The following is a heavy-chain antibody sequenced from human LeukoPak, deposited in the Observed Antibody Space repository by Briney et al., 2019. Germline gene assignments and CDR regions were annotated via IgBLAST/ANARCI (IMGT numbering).Heavy chain of an antibody. CDR1: GGSFSGYY. CDR2: IYYSGST. CDR3: GRHRLSIAEAGMPREHFDY. V-gene: IGHV4-59*08. D-gene: IGHD6-13*01. J-gene: IGHJ4*02. Sequence: PSETLSLTCAVYGGSFSGYYWSWIRQPPGKGLEWIGYIYYSGSTNYNPSLKSRVTISVDTSKNQFSLKLSSVTAADTAVYYCGRHRLSIAEAGMPREHFDYGGKETLVTVS.